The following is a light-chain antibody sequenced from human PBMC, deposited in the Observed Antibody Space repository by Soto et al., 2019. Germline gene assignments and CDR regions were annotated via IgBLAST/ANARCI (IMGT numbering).Light chain of an antibody. CDR1: RNFDGTY. Sequence: IVLTQCPDPLSLSPVEIATLSCRANRNFDGTYLTWYQQKPGQAPRLLIYGAFTRATGVPARFSGSGSGTEFTLTISSLQSEDFAVYYCQQRSNWPSFGQGTKVDIK. CDR2: GAF. CDR3: QQRSNWPS. J-gene: IGKJ1*01. V-gene: IGKV3D-20*02.